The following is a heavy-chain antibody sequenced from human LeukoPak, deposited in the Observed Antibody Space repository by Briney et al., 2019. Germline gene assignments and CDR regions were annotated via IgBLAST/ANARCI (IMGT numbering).Heavy chain of an antibody. CDR2: ISGRGGRT. J-gene: IGHJ5*02. D-gene: IGHD3-22*01. V-gene: IGHV3-23*01. CDR1: GVTFSSYA. Sequence: GGSLRLSCAASGVTFSSYAMSWVRQSPGKGLEWGSAISGRGGRTFYADSVKGRFTFSRDNSKNTLYLQRNRLSVEAAAVYYCARDGDYDGSGHYEVGWFDPWGQGTLVTVSS. CDR3: ARDGDYDGSGHYEVGWFDP.